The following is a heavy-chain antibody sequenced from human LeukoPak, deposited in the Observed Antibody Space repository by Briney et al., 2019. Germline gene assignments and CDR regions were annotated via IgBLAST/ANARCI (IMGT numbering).Heavy chain of an antibody. CDR2: INWNGGST. D-gene: IGHD4-17*01. CDR3: ASTQGATVTTTGAFDI. Sequence: GGSLRLSCAASGFTFDDYGMSWVRQAPGKWLEWVSGINWNGGSTGYADSVKGRFTISRDNAKNSLYLQMNSLRAEDTALYYCASTQGATVTTTGAFDIWGQGTMVTVSS. CDR1: GFTFDDYG. V-gene: IGHV3-20*04. J-gene: IGHJ3*02.